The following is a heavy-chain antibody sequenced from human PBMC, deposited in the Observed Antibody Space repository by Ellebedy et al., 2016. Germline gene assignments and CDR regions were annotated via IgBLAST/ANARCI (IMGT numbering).Heavy chain of an antibody. CDR3: ARARYSSSWPFAPGHMDV. CDR2: IIPIFGTA. Sequence: SVKVSXKASGGTFSSYAISWVRQAPGQGLEWMGGIIPIFGTANYAQKFQGRVTITADESTSTAYMELSSLRSEDTAVYYCARARYSSSWPFAPGHMDVWGKGTTVTVSS. J-gene: IGHJ6*03. CDR1: GGTFSSYA. V-gene: IGHV1-69*13. D-gene: IGHD6-13*01.